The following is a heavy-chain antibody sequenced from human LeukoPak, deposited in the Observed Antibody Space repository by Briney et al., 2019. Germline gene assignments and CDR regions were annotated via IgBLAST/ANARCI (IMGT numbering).Heavy chain of an antibody. D-gene: IGHD3-16*02. CDR2: ISSSSRYI. CDR3: AREGKPYDYVWGSNRYITPYYFDY. V-gene: IGHV3-21*01. Sequence: GGSLRLSCAASGFTFSSYSMNWVRQAPGKAVEWVSSISSSSRYIYYADSVKGRFTISRDNAKNSLYLQMNSLRAEDTAVYYCAREGKPYDYVWGSNRYITPYYFDYWGQGTLVTVSS. CDR1: GFTFSSYS. J-gene: IGHJ4*02.